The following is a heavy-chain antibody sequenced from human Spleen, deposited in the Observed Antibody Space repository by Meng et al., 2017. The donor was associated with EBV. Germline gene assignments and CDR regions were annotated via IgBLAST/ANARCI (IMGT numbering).Heavy chain of an antibody. CDR2: INHSGNT. D-gene: IGHD4-17*01. Sequence: SGPTLGKPSGPLSLPTALYVVSFSVYDWSWVRQPPGTGLDWIGEINHSGNTNYNPSRKSRVTISVDTSKNQFSLKLSSVTAADTAVYYCARVDTKDDYGDVNWFDPWGQGTLVTVSS. J-gene: IGHJ5*02. CDR1: VVSFSVYD. CDR3: ARVDTKDDYGDVNWFDP. V-gene: IGHV4-34*01.